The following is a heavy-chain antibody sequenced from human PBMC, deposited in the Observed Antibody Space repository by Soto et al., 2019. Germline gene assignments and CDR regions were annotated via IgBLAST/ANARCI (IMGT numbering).Heavy chain of an antibody. Sequence: GGSLRLSCAASGFTFSSYAMSWVRQAPGKGLEWVSVIYSGGSIYYGDSVKGRFTISRDTSKNTVSLQMNSLRAEDTAVYYCARDPGIWAFDIWGQGTQVTVSS. CDR1: GFTFSSYA. CDR3: ARDPGIWAFDI. CDR2: IYSGGSI. V-gene: IGHV3-66*01. J-gene: IGHJ3*02.